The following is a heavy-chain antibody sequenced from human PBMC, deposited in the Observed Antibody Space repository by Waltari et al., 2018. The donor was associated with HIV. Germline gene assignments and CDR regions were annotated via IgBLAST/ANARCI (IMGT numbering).Heavy chain of an antibody. J-gene: IGHJ5*02. CDR3: ARGGRDTSGYYIVPFDP. D-gene: IGHD3-22*01. Sequence: QVQLQEPGPGLLTPSETLSLTCSVSGGSISSSYWSWIRPPPGKGLEWIGGGYYTGRTNYNPSLESRVAISIDTSRNQFSLELSSVTAADTAVYYCARGGRDTSGYYIVPFDPWGQGTLVTVSS. CDR1: GGSISSSY. CDR2: GYYTGRT. V-gene: IGHV4-59*01.